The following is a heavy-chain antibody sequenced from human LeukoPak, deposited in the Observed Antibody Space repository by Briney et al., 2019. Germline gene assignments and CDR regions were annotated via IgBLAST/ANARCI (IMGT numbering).Heavy chain of an antibody. CDR3: ARGLYDGSGYYHDY. D-gene: IGHD3-22*01. CDR1: GFTFSSYS. Sequence: PGGSLRLSCAASGFTFSSYSMNWVRQAPGKGLEWVSYISSSSSTIYYADSVKGRFTISRDNAKNSLYLQMNSLRDEDTAVYYCARGLYDGSGYYHDYWGQGTLVTVSS. V-gene: IGHV3-48*02. CDR2: ISSSSSTI. J-gene: IGHJ4*02.